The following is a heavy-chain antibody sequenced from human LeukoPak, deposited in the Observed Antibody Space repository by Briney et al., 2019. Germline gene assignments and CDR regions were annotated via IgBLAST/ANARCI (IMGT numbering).Heavy chain of an antibody. CDR2: ISGSGGST. D-gene: IGHD1-7*01. J-gene: IGHJ4*02. CDR1: GFTFSSYA. Sequence: GGSLRLSCAASGFTFSSYAMSWVRQAPGKGLGWVSAISGSGGSTYYADSVKGRFTISRDNSKNTLYLQMNSLRAEDTAVYYCAKFSLGLELRPFDYWGQGTLVTVSS. V-gene: IGHV3-23*01. CDR3: AKFSLGLELRPFDY.